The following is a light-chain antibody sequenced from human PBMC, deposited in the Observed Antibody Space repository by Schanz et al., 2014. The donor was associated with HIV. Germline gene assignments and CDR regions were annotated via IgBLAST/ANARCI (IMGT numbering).Light chain of an antibody. CDR2: KAS. CDR3: QQYAVSSWT. CDR1: QSISSW. J-gene: IGKJ1*01. V-gene: IGKV1-5*03. Sequence: DIQMTQSPSTLSASVGDRVTITCRASQSISSWLAWYQQKPGKAPKLLIYKASSLESGVPSRFSGSGSGTSFTLTITSLQPDDFATYYCQQYAVSSWTFGLGTRVQSK.